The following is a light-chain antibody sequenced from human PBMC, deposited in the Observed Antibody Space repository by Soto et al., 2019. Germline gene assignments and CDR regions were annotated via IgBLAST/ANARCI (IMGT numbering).Light chain of an antibody. CDR3: QQYGSSPLT. V-gene: IGKV3-20*01. CDR2: GAS. CDR1: QSVSSNF. Sequence: EIVLSQSPGTLSLSPGERATLSCRASQSVSSNFLAWYQQKPGQAPRLLIYGASTRATGIPDRFRGSGSGTEFTLTISSLQSEDFAVYYCQQYGSSPLTFGGGTKVDI. J-gene: IGKJ4*01.